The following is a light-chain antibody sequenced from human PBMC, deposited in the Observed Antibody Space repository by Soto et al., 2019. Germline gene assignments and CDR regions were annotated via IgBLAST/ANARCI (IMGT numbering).Light chain of an antibody. Sequence: QSALTQPASVSWSPGQSITISCTGTSSDVGGYDFVSWYQHHPGKAPRLMVYDVSHRPSGVSDRFSASKSGNTASLTISGLLAEDEADYYCSSYTSISTYVFGTGTKLTVL. J-gene: IGLJ1*01. V-gene: IGLV2-14*03. CDR1: SSDVGGYDF. CDR3: SSYTSISTYV. CDR2: DVS.